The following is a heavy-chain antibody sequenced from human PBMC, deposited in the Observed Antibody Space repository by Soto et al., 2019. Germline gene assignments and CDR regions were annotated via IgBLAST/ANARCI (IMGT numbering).Heavy chain of an antibody. CDR3: ARAYSSSSGRDAFDV. CDR2: ITSSSSTI. D-gene: IGHD6-6*01. CDR1: GFTFSSYS. Sequence: EVQLVESGGGLVQPGGSLRLSCAVSGFTFSSYSMNWVRQAPGKGLEWVSYITSSSSTIYYADSVKGRFTISRDNAKNSLFLQMNSLRAEDTAVYYCARAYSSSSGRDAFDVWGQGTMVTVSS. V-gene: IGHV3-48*01. J-gene: IGHJ3*01.